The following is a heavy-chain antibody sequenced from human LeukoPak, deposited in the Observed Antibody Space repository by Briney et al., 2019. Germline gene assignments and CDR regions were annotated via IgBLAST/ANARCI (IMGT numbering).Heavy chain of an antibody. CDR3: ARDLGFDSSGYYVFDY. V-gene: IGHV6-1*01. CDR1: GGSVSSNSAC. D-gene: IGHD3-22*01. J-gene: IGHJ4*02. CDR2: TYYRSKWKN. Sequence: SQTLSLTCVISGGSVSSNSACWNWIRQSPSRGLEGLGRTYYRSKWKNDYAASVKSRITVNPDTSKNQFSLQLNSVTPDDTAVYYCARDLGFDSSGYYVFDYWGQGTLVTVSS.